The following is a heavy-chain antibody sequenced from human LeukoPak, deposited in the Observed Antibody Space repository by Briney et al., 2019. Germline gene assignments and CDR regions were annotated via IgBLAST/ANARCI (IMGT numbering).Heavy chain of an antibody. CDR3: ARDLRFLEWLSSDAFDI. D-gene: IGHD3-3*01. V-gene: IGHV3-48*01. CDR1: GFTFSSYS. Sequence: GGSLRLSCAASGFTFSSYSMSWVRQAPGKGLEWVSYISSSSSTIYYADSVKGRFTISRDNAKNSLYLQMNSLRAEDTAVYYCARDLRFLEWLSSDAFDIWGQGTMVTVSS. J-gene: IGHJ3*02. CDR2: ISSSSSTI.